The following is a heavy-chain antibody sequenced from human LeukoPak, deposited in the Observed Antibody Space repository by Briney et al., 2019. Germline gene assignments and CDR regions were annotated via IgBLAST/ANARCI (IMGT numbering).Heavy chain of an antibody. CDR1: GGSIRSYY. V-gene: IGHV4-59*08. CDR3: AGGSYYFDY. Sequence: SETLSLTCSVSGGSIRSYYWSWIRQPLGKGLEWIGYIYYSGSTNYNPSLKSRVTISVDTTKNQFSLKLSSVTAADTAVYYCAGGSYYFDYWGQGTLVTVSS. J-gene: IGHJ4*02. D-gene: IGHD1-26*01. CDR2: IYYSGST.